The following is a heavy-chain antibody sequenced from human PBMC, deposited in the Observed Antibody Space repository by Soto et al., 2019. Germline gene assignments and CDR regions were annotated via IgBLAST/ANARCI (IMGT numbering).Heavy chain of an antibody. CDR3: ARRAQLRNGRAFDV. V-gene: IGHV5-51*01. CDR1: GYRFTTYW. CDR2: IYPGDSDS. D-gene: IGHD7-27*01. Sequence: GESLKISCKGSGYRFTTYWIGWVRQMPGKGLEWMGLIYPGDSDSRYSPSFQGQVTISADKSISTAYLQWSSLKASDTAIYYCARRAQLRNGRAFDVWGQGTTVTVSS. J-gene: IGHJ3*01.